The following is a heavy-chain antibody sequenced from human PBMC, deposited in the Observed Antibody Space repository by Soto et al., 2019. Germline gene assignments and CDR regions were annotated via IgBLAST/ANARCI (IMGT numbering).Heavy chain of an antibody. V-gene: IGHV3-30*18. D-gene: IGHD2-15*01. CDR2: ISYDGSNK. J-gene: IGHJ6*02. CDR3: AKVGGGGCSGGSCPYYYYGMDV. Sequence: QVQLVESGGGVVQPGRSLRLSCAASGFTFSSYGMHWVRQAPGKGLEWVAVISYDGSNKYYADSVKGRFTISRDNSKNTLYLQMNRLRGEDTAVYYCAKVGGGGCSGGSCPYYYYGMDVWGQGTTVTVSS. CDR1: GFTFSSYG.